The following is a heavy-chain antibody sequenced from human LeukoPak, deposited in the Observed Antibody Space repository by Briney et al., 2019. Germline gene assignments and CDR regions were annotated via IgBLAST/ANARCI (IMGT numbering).Heavy chain of an antibody. CDR1: GFTFSSYG. CDR2: IWYDGSNK. CDR3: ARDRGNAYYFDY. Sequence: PGGSLRLSCAASGFTFSSYGMHWVRQAPGKGLEWVAVIWYDGSNKYYADSVKGRFTISRDNSKNTLYLQMNSLRAEDTAVYYCARDRGNAYYFDYWGQGTLVTVSS. J-gene: IGHJ4*02. V-gene: IGHV3-33*01.